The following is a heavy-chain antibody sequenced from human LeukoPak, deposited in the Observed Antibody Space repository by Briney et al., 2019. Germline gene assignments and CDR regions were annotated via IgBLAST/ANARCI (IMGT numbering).Heavy chain of an antibody. J-gene: IGHJ4*02. Sequence: GGSLRLSCAASGFTFSSYAMSWVHQAPGKGLEWVSAISGSGGSTYYADSVKGRFTISRDNSKNTLYLQMNSLRAEDTAVYYCAKVVGATISLSGAGAFDYWGQGTLVTVSS. CDR2: ISGSGGST. D-gene: IGHD1-26*01. V-gene: IGHV3-23*01. CDR1: GFTFSSYA. CDR3: AKVVGATISLSGAGAFDY.